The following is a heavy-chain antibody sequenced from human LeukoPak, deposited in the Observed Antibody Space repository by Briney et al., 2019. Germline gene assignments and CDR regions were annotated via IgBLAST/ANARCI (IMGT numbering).Heavy chain of an antibody. V-gene: IGHV1-18*01. CDR1: GYTFTSHG. Sequence: ASVKVSCKASGYTFTSHGISWVRQAPGRGLEWMGWISAYNGNTNYAQKLQGRVSMTTDKSTSTAYMELRSLGSDDTAVYYCARDGGGRDGYNYDYWGQGTLVTVSS. D-gene: IGHD5-24*01. CDR2: ISAYNGNT. CDR3: ARDGGGRDGYNYDY. J-gene: IGHJ4*02.